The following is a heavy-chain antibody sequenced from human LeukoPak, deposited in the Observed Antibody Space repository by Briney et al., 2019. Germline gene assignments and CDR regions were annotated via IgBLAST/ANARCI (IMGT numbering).Heavy chain of an antibody. J-gene: IGHJ4*02. CDR3: AREPYYYDSSGYTYYFDY. CDR2: INHSGST. V-gene: IGHV4-34*01. Sequence: SETLSLTCAVSGGSFSGYYWSWIRQPPGKGLEWIGEINHSGSTYYNPSLKSRVTISLDTSKNQFSLKLSSVTAADTAVYCCAREPYYYDSSGYTYYFDYWGQGTLVTVSS. D-gene: IGHD3-22*01. CDR1: GGSFSGYY.